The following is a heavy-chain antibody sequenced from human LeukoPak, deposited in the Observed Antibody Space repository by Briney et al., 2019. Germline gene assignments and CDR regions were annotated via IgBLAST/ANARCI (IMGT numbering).Heavy chain of an antibody. Sequence: ASVKVSCKASGYTFTSYAMHWVRQAPGQRLEWMGWINAGNGNTKYSQKFQGRVTITRDTSASTAYMELSSLRSEDTAVVRGQYQLLFDNWFDPWGQGTLVTVSS. J-gene: IGHJ5*02. D-gene: IGHD2-2*01. CDR3: QYQLLFDNWFDP. CDR2: INAGNGNT. CDR1: GYTFTSYA. V-gene: IGHV1-3*01.